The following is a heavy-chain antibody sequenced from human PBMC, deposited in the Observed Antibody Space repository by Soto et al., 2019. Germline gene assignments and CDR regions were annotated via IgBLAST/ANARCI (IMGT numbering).Heavy chain of an antibody. J-gene: IGHJ4*02. CDR2: ISAYNGNT. Sequence: ASVKVSCKASGYTFTSYGISWVRQAPGQGLEWMGWISAYNGNTNYAQKLQGRVTMTTDTSTSTAYMELRSLRSDDTAVYYCARDQRISSSWYYFDYWGQGTLVTVSS. V-gene: IGHV1-18*01. CDR3: ARDQRISSSWYYFDY. CDR1: GYTFTSYG. D-gene: IGHD6-13*01.